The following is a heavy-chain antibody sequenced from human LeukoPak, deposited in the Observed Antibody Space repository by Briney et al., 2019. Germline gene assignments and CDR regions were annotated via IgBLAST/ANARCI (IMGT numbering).Heavy chain of an antibody. CDR2: INWNGGST. CDR1: GFTFRSYA. CDR3: ARALGNQLGHSRSKSAPNDY. Sequence: GGSLRLSCAASGFTFRSYAMNWVRQAPGKGLEWVSGINWNGGSTGYADSVKGRFTISRDNAKNSLYLQMNSLRADDTAVYYCARALGNQLGHSRSKSAPNDYWGQGTLVTVSS. J-gene: IGHJ4*01. V-gene: IGHV3-20*04. D-gene: IGHD1-26*01.